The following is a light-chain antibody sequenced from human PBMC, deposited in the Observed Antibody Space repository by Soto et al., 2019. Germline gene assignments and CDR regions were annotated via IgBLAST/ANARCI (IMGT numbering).Light chain of an antibody. CDR1: QSISAT. Sequence: EIVMTQSPVTLSVSPGGRATLSCRASQSISATLAWYQQKPGQAPRLLIHGASTRAPGFPARFSGSGSGTDFTLTISSLQSEDFAVYYCQQYNNWPWTFGQGTRWIS. CDR3: QQYNNWPWT. CDR2: GAS. J-gene: IGKJ1*01. V-gene: IGKV3-15*01.